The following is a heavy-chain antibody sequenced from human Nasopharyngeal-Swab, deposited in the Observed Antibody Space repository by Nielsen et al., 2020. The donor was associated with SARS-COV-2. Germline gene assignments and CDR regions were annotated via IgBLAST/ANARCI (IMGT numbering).Heavy chain of an antibody. D-gene: IGHD4-17*01. J-gene: IGHJ5*02. V-gene: IGHV4-39*01. CDR3: ARLGYGDSNWFDP. Sequence: WIRQPPGKGLKWIGSIYYSGSTYYNPSLKSRVTISVDTSKNQFSLKLSSVAAADTAVYYCARLGYGDSNWFDPWGQGTLVTVSS. CDR2: IYYSGST.